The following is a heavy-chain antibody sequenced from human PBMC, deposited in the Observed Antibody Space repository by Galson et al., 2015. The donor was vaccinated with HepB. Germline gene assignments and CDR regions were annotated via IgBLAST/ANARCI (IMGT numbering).Heavy chain of an antibody. CDR3: ARDFGIAAAGTAAYYYYGMDV. CDR2: ISYDGSNK. D-gene: IGHD6-13*01. Sequence: LRLSCAASGFTFSSYAMHWVRQAPGKGLEWVAVISYDGSNKYYADSVKGRFTISRDNSKNTLYLQMNSLRAEDTAVYYCARDFGIAAAGTAAYYYYGMDVWGQGTTVTVSS. J-gene: IGHJ6*02. CDR1: GFTFSSYA. V-gene: IGHV3-30*04.